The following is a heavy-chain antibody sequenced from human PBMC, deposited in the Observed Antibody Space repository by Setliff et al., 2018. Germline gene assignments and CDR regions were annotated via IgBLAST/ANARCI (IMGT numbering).Heavy chain of an antibody. Sequence: TLSLTCTVSGGSISSSSYYWGWIRQPPGKGLEWIGSIYYSGSTYYNPSLKSRVTISVDTSKNQFSLKLSSVTAADTAVYYCARIHLLLWFGELLSGWFDPWGQGTLVTVS. CDR3: ARIHLLLWFGELLSGWFDP. D-gene: IGHD3-10*01. CDR1: GGSISSSSYY. V-gene: IGHV4-39*07. CDR2: IYYSGST. J-gene: IGHJ5*02.